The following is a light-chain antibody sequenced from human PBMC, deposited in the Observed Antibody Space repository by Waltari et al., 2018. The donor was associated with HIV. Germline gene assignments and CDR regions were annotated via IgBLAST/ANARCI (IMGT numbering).Light chain of an antibody. V-gene: IGLV1-47*01. Sequence: QAVLTQPPSASASSGQKITISCSGGDSTCGSHSVPWYHQFPGGAPKLLLYKNNQRSSGVPDRFSGSKSGTSASLTISGLRSEDEGIYFCGVWDDNLRGVFGGGTRLTVL. CDR3: GVWDDNLRGV. CDR1: DSTCGSHS. J-gene: IGLJ2*01. CDR2: KNN.